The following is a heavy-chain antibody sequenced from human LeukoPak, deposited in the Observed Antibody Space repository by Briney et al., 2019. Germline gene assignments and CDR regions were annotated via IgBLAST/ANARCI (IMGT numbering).Heavy chain of an antibody. CDR1: GGSISSSSYY. Sequence: SETLSLTCTVSGGSISSSSYYWGWIRQPPGKGLEWIGSIYYNGNTYYNPSLKSRVTISVDTSKNQFSLKVSSVTAADTAVYYCARGRIVGATRVYWDWGQGTLVTVSS. CDR2: IYYNGNT. CDR3: ARGRIVGATRVYWD. D-gene: IGHD1-26*01. J-gene: IGHJ4*02. V-gene: IGHV4-39*07.